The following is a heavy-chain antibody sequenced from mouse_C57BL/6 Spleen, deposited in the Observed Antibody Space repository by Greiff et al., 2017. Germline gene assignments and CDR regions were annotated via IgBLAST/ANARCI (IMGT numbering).Heavy chain of an antibody. D-gene: IGHD1-1*01. CDR1: GYAFSSYW. J-gene: IGHJ2*01. CDR2: IYPGDGDT. Sequence: VQLQQSGASVKISCKASGYAFSSYWMNWVKQRPGKGLEWIGQIYPGDGDTNYNGKFKGKATLTADKSSSTAYMQLSSLTSEDSAVYFCAREDTTVVSYFDYWGQGTTLTVSS. CDR3: AREDTTVVSYFDY. V-gene: IGHV1-80*01.